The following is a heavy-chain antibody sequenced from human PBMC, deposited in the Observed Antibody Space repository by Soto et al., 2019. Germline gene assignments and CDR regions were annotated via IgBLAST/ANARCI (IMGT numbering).Heavy chain of an antibody. J-gene: IGHJ4*02. CDR3: ARHRGTISLTDY. D-gene: IGHD3-9*01. V-gene: IGHV4-39*01. CDR1: GGSXXXXXXX. CDR2: IYYSGST. Sequence: PSETMSLTCTVSGGSXXXXXXXXXXXXQPPGKGLEWIGSIYYSGSTYYNPSLKSRVTISVDTSKNQFSLKLSSVTAADTAVYYCARHRGTISLTDYWGQGTLVTVSS.